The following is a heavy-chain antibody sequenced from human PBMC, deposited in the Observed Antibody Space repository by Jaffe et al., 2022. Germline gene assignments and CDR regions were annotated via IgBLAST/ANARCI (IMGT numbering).Heavy chain of an antibody. CDR3: ARGDTAMDHYYYYYYMDV. J-gene: IGHJ6*03. D-gene: IGHD5-18*01. Sequence: QVQLVQSGAEVKKPGASVKVSCKASGYTFTGYYMHWVRQAPGQGLEWMGWINPNSGGTNYAQKFQGRVTMTRDTSISTAYMELSRLRSDDTAVYYCARGDTAMDHYYYYYYMDVWGKGTTVTVSS. CDR2: INPNSGGT. V-gene: IGHV1-2*02. CDR1: GYTFTGYY.